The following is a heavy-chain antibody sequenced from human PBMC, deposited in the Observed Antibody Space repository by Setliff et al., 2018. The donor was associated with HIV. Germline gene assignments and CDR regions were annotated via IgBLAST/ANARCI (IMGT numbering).Heavy chain of an antibody. V-gene: IGHV4-39*07. J-gene: IGHJ4*02. Sequence: SETLSLTCTVSGGSISSDPYYWGWIRQPPGKGLEWIGSMSTSGSSFYDPSLKSRVTISVEPSKNQFSLKLSSVTAADTALYYCARGGTMAEYWGPGKVVAVSS. D-gene: IGHD1-7*01. CDR2: MSTSGSS. CDR1: GGSISSDPYY. CDR3: ARGGTMAEY.